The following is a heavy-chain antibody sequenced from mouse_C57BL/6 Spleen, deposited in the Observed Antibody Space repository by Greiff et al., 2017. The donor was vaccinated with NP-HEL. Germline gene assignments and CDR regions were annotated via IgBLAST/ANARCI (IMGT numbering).Heavy chain of an antibody. CDR3: AREEGSSHYYAMDY. Sequence: QVQLKQPGAELVKPGASVKLSCKASGYTFTSYWMHWVKQRPGQGLEWIGMIHPNSGSTNYNEKFKSKATLTVDKSSSTAYMQLSSLTSEDSAVYYCAREEGSSHYYAMDYWGQGTSVTVSS. V-gene: IGHV1-64*01. D-gene: IGHD1-1*01. J-gene: IGHJ4*01. CDR2: IHPNSGST. CDR1: GYTFTSYW.